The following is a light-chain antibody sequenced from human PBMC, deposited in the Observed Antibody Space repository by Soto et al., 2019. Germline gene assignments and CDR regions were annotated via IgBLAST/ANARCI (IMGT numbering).Light chain of an antibody. V-gene: IGKV3-20*01. J-gene: IGKJ3*01. CDR1: QSVSSSY. Sequence: EIVLTQSPGTLSLSPGERATLSCRASQSVSSSYLAWYQQKPGQAPRLLIYGASSRATGIPDRFSGSGSGTDFTLTISRLEHEDLAVYYCQQYGSSPPITFGPGTKVDIK. CDR2: GAS. CDR3: QQYGSSPPIT.